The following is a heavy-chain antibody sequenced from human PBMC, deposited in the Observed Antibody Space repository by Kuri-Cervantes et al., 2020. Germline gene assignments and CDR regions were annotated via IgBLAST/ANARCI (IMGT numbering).Heavy chain of an antibody. CDR3: AREVENIAALAEAGEY. CDR1: GGTFSSYA. J-gene: IGHJ4*02. CDR2: IIPIFGTA. Sequence: SVKVSCKASGGTFSSYAISWVRQAPGQGLEWMGGIIPIFGTANYAQKFQGRVTITTDESTSTAYMELSSLRSEDTAVCYCAREVENIAALAEAGEYWGQGTLVTVSS. D-gene: IGHD6-13*01. V-gene: IGHV1-69*05.